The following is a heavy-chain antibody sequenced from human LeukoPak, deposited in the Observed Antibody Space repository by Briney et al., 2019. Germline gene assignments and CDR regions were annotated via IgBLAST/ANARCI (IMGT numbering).Heavy chain of an antibody. CDR2: ISGDGGST. D-gene: IGHD6-6*01. V-gene: IGHV3-43*02. J-gene: IGHJ3*02. CDR1: GFTFDDYA. Sequence: GGSLRLSCAASGFTFDDYAMHWVRQAPGKGLEWVSLISGDGGSTYYADSVKGRFTISRDNSKNSLYLQMNSLRTEDTALYYCAKGVGAARSDAFDIWGQGTMVTVSS. CDR3: AKGVGAARSDAFDI.